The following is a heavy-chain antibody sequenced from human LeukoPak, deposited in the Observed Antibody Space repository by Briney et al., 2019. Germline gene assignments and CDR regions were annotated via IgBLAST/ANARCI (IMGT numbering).Heavy chain of an antibody. J-gene: IGHJ4*02. V-gene: IGHV3-13*01. CDR1: GFTFIDYD. CDR3: ARGGIQVSGIDEFDY. CDR2: IGIRGDT. Sequence: AGGSLRLSCAASGFTFIDYDMHWIRQVIGKGLQWVSAIGIRGDTHYSGSVKGRFTISRENAESSLYLQMNSLRAEDTAVYYCARGGIQVSGIDEFDYWGQGTLVTVSS. D-gene: IGHD6-19*01.